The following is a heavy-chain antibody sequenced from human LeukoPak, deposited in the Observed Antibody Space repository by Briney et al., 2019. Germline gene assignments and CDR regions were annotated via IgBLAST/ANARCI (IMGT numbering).Heavy chain of an antibody. CDR2: IKKDGSEK. V-gene: IGHV3-7*03. CDR1: GFTFSSYW. D-gene: IGHD3-3*01. Sequence: PGGSLRLSCAASGFTFSSYWMSWVRQAPGKGLEWVANIKKDGSEKYYVDSVKGRFTISRDNAKNSLYLQMNSLRAEDTAVYYCARVDSIFGVALDYWGQGTLVTVSS. CDR3: ARVDSIFGVALDY. J-gene: IGHJ4*02.